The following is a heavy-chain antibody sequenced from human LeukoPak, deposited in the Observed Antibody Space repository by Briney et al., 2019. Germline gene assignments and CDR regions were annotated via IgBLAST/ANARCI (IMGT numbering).Heavy chain of an antibody. J-gene: IGHJ4*02. D-gene: IGHD3-22*01. CDR3: ARGIYDCSGYIDY. V-gene: IGHV1-69*01. CDR2: IIPIFGTA. CDR1: GGTFSSYA. Sequence: SVKVSCKASGGTFSSYAISWVRQAPGQGLEWMGGIIPIFGTANYAQKFQGRVTITADESTSTAYMELSSLRSEDTAVYYCARGIYDCSGYIDYWGQGTLVTVSS.